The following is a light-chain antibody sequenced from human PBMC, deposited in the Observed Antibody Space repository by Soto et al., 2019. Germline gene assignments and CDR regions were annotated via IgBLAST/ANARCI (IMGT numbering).Light chain of an antibody. CDR3: QHYGTSLT. J-gene: IGKJ4*01. Sequence: EIVLTQSPGTFSFSPGDMATLSFRAVQTMRISHFAWYQQKPGQAPRLLIYGASTRTFDVPDRFSGSGSGTNFTLTISRLQPEDFAVYYCQHYGTSLTFGGGTKVDIK. CDR2: GAS. V-gene: IGKV3-20*01. CDR1: QTMRISH.